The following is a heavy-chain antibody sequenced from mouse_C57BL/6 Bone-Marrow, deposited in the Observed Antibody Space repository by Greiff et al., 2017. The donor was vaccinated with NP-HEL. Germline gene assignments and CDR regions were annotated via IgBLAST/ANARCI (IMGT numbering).Heavy chain of an antibody. CDR2: IDPSDSYT. Sequence: QVQLQQPGAELVKPGASVKLSCKASGYTFTSYWMQWVKQRPGQGLEWIGEIDPSDSYTNYNQKFKGKATLTVDQASSTAYMQLSSLTSEDSAVYYCANGYPFDYWGQGTTLTVSS. CDR1: GYTFTSYW. D-gene: IGHD2-2*01. V-gene: IGHV1-50*01. J-gene: IGHJ2*01. CDR3: ANGYPFDY.